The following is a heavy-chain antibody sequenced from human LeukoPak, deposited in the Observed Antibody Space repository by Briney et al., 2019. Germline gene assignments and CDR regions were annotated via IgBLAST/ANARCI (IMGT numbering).Heavy chain of an antibody. CDR2: IGTAGDT. CDR3: ARAGDNHDAFDI. J-gene: IGHJ3*02. D-gene: IGHD7-27*01. CDR1: GFTFSSYD. Sequence: GSLRLSCAASGFTFSSYDMHWVRQATGKGLEWVSAIGTAGDTYYPGSVKGRFTISRENAKNSLYLQMNSLRAGDTAVYYCARAGDNHDAFDIWGQGTMVTVSS. V-gene: IGHV3-13*01.